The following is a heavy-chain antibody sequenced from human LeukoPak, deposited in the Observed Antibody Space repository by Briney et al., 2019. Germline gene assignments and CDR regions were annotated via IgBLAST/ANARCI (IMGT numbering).Heavy chain of an antibody. V-gene: IGHV4-4*02. Sequence: SETLSLTCAVSGGSISSSNWWTWVRPSPGKGLEWIGEIYHSGSTNYNPSLKSRITISVDKSKNHFSPKLSSVTAADTAVYYCARERSGSEIFARSFDIWGQGTMVTVSS. CDR2: IYHSGST. CDR3: ARERSGSEIFARSFDI. D-gene: IGHD3-3*01. J-gene: IGHJ3*02. CDR1: GGSISSSNW.